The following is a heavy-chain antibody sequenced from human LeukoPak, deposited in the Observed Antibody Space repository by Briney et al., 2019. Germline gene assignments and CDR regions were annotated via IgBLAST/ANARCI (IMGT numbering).Heavy chain of an antibody. CDR2: IYYSGST. V-gene: IGHV4-61*01. CDR1: GGSVSSGSYY. CDR3: ARGDPYGDYIHFDY. Sequence: SETLSLTCTVSGGSVSSGSYYWSWIRQPPGKGPEWIGYIYYSGSTNYNPSLKSRVTISVDTSKNQFSLKLSSVTAADTAVYYCARGDPYGDYIHFDYWGQGTLVTVSS. J-gene: IGHJ4*02. D-gene: IGHD4-17*01.